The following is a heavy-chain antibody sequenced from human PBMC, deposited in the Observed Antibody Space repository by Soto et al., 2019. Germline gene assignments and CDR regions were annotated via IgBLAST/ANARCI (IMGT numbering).Heavy chain of an antibody. V-gene: IGHV3-53*01. J-gene: IGHJ4*02. CDR3: ARADYYDSSGYATFDY. CDR1: GFTVSSNY. D-gene: IGHD3-22*01. Sequence: GGSLRLSCAASGFTVSSNYMSWVRQAPGKGLEWVSVIYSGGSTYYADSVKGRFTISRDNSKNTLYLQMNSLRAEDTAVYYCARADYYDSSGYATFDYWGQGTLVTVSS. CDR2: IYSGGST.